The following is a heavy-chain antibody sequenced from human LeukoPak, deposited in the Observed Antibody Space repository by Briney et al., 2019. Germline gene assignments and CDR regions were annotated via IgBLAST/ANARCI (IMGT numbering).Heavy chain of an antibody. D-gene: IGHD5-24*01. J-gene: IGHJ4*02. CDR2: IYYSGST. CDR1: ARSPARICHD. Sequence: KPSEALSLTSTLAARSPARICHDCGWIRQPPGKGLEWIGSIYYSGSTYYNPSLKSQVTISVDMSKNQFSLKLSSVTAADTALKTRPCHFVGDGYNRYVDFWGQGTLVTVSS. V-gene: IGHV4-39*01. CDR3: PCHFVGDGYNRYVDF.